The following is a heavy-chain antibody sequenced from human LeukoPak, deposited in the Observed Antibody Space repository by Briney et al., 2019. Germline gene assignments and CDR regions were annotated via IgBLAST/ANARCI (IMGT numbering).Heavy chain of an antibody. CDR3: ARDGNFDF. J-gene: IGHJ5*01. V-gene: IGHV1-2*02. CDR1: GGTFSSYA. Sequence: EASVKVSCKASGGTFSSYAISWVRQAPGQGLEWMGWISPKSGDTNYAQSFQGRVAMTRDTSIGTAYMEVSRLTSDDTAVYYCARDGNFDFWGQGTLVTVSS. D-gene: IGHD1-26*01. CDR2: ISPKSGDT.